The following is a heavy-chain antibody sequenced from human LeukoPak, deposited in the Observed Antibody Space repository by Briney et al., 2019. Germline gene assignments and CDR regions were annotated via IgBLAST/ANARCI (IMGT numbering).Heavy chain of an antibody. J-gene: IGHJ5*02. D-gene: IGHD2-2*01. CDR2: ISAYNGNT. CDR3: ARDEAIEPAGLRFDP. CDR1: GYTFTSYG. V-gene: IGHV1-18*01. Sequence: GASVKVSCKASGYTFTSYGISWVRQAPGQGLEWMGWISAYNGNTNYAQKLQGRVTMTTDTSTSTAYMELRSLRSDDTAVYYCARDEAIEPAGLRFDPWGQGTLVTVSS.